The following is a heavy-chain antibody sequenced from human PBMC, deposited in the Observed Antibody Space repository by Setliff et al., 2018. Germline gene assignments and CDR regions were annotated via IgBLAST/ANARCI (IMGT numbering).Heavy chain of an antibody. CDR2: IHYSGNT. J-gene: IGHJ3*01. D-gene: IGHD6-19*01. Sequence: PESLSLTCLVSGASFSSYYRSWIRQPPGKGPEWIGYIHYSGNTNYNPSHKSRVTIAVDASKNQFSLKLTAVTAADTAVYYFARGGSGWKGDTFDLWGQGTMVTVSS. CDR1: GASFSSYY. V-gene: IGHV4-59*01. CDR3: ARGGSGWKGDTFDL.